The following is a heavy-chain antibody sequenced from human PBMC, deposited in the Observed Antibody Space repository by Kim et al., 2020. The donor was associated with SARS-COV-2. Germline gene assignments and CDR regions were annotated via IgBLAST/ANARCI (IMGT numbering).Heavy chain of an antibody. Sequence: SGSTDYNPSLKSRVTVSVETSKKQLSLKLNSVTAAVTAVYFCAYWGHSEDYWGQGALVTVSS. CDR3: AYWGHSEDY. V-gene: IGHV4-39*07. CDR2: SGST. J-gene: IGHJ4*02. D-gene: IGHD7-27*01.